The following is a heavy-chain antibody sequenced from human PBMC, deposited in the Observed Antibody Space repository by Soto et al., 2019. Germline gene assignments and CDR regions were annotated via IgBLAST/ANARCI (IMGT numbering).Heavy chain of an antibody. Sequence: SQTCMVSCGYISGNYWSWIRQPAGAESAWIRRLYSDGTTNYNPSLKGRGTMSVATSKKPSSLKLTSVTAADTARYYCAREDVSSGWQVDYWGQGTLVTVSS. D-gene: IGHD6-19*01. V-gene: IGHV4-4*07. J-gene: IGHJ4*02. CDR3: AREDVSSGWQVDY. CDR1: CGYISGNY. CDR2: LYSDGTT.